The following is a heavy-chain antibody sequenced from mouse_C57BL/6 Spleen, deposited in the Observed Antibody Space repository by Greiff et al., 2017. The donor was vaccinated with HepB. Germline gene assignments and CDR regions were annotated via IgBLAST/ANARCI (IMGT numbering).Heavy chain of an antibody. CDR1: GYTFTSYW. Sequence: QVQLQQPGAELVKPGASVKLSCKASGYTFTSYWMHWVKQRPGQGLEWIGMIHPNSGSTNYNEKFKSKATLTVDKSSSTAYMQLSSLTSEDSAVYYCARSDDGYYVLGYWGQGTTLTVSS. D-gene: IGHD2-3*01. CDR2: IHPNSGST. V-gene: IGHV1-64*01. CDR3: ARSDDGYYVLGY. J-gene: IGHJ2*01.